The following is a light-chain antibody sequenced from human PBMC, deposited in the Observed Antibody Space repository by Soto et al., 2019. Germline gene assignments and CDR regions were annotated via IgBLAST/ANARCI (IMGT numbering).Light chain of an antibody. CDR1: QSVSNY. CDR2: GAS. J-gene: IGKJ1*01. Sequence: EIVLTQSPGTLSLSPGERATLSCRASQSVSNYLAWYQRKPGQAPRLLIYGASSRATGIPDRFSGSGSGTDFTLTICRLEPEDFAVYYCHQYGGSPQTFGQGTKVDI. CDR3: HQYGGSPQT. V-gene: IGKV3-20*01.